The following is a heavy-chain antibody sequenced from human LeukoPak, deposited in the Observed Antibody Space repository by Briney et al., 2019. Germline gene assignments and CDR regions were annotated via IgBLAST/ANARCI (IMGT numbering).Heavy chain of an antibody. J-gene: IGHJ4*02. V-gene: IGHV1-24*01. D-gene: IGHD3-22*01. Sequence: ASVKVSCKVSGYTLTELSMHWVRQAPGKGLEWMGGFDPEDGETIYAQKFQGGVTMTEDTSTDTAYMELSSPRSEDTAVYYCATVANPRYYDSSGYPSLWGQGTLVTVSS. CDR1: GYTLTELS. CDR3: ATVANPRYYDSSGYPSL. CDR2: FDPEDGET.